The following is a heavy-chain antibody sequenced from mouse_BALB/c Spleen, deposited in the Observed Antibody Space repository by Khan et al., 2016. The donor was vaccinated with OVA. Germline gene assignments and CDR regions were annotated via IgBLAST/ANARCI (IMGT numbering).Heavy chain of an antibody. D-gene: IGHD4-1*01. CDR2: INPDNAGT. V-gene: IGHV1S136*01. Sequence: VQLQQSGPELVEPGASVKMSCKASGYTFTNYVMHWVKQKPGQGLEWIGYINPDNAGTRYNEKFKGKAILTSDLSSTTAYMALSSLTSEDSAVYYCAREASSWDFSFPYWGQGTLVTVSA. J-gene: IGHJ3*01. CDR3: AREASSWDFSFPY. CDR1: GYTFTNYV.